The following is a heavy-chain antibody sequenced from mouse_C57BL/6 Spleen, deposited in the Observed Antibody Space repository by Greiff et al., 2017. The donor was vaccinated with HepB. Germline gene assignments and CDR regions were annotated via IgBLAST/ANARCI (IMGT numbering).Heavy chain of an antibody. CDR1: GYAFSSSW. CDR2: IYPGDGDT. CDR3: ARSSYYYGSRLYLDV. D-gene: IGHD1-1*01. V-gene: IGHV1-82*01. J-gene: IGHJ1*03. Sequence: VQLQQSGPELLKPGASVKISCKASGYAFSSSWLNWVKQRPGKGLEWIGRIYPGDGDTNYNGKFKGKATLTADKSSSTAYLQHSSLTSEDSAVYFCARSSYYYGSRLYLDVWGTGTTVTGSS.